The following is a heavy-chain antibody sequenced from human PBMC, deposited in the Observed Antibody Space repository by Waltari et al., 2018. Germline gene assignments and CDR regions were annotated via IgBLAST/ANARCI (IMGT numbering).Heavy chain of an antibody. CDR1: GYPFTRYG. D-gene: IGHD2-15*01. CDR3: ARYCSGGSCYWDHYYGMDV. Sequence: QVQLVQSGAEVKKPGASVKVSCKASGYPFTRYGISWVRQAPGQGLEWMGWISAYNGNTNYAQKLQGRVTMTTDTSTSTAYMELRSLRSDDTAVYYCARYCSGGSCYWDHYYGMDVWGQGTTVTVSS. V-gene: IGHV1-18*04. CDR2: ISAYNGNT. J-gene: IGHJ6*02.